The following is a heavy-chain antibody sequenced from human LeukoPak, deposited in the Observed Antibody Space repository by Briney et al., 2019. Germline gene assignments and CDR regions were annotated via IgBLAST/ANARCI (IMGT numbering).Heavy chain of an antibody. CDR3: ARARNEILAGYYSFDY. J-gene: IGHJ4*02. D-gene: IGHD3-9*01. Sequence: ASETLSLTCAVSGGSINTNNWWSWVRRPLGKGLEWIGEFYHSGNTNYNPSLKSRVTISGDKSKNQFSLKLSSVTAADTAIYYCARARNEILAGYYSFDYWGQGILVTVSS. CDR1: GGSINTNNW. V-gene: IGHV4-4*02. CDR2: FYHSGNT.